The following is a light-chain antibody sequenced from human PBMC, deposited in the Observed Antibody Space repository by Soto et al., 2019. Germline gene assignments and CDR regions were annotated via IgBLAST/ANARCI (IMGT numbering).Light chain of an antibody. CDR2: GAS. V-gene: IGKV3-15*01. CDR3: QQYNNWPRT. Sequence: EIVMTQSPATLSVSPGERATLSCRASQSISITLAWYQQKPGQAPRLLIYGASTRPTDIPARFSGSGSGTEFTLTISGLQSEDFAVYYCQQYNNWPRTFGGGTKVEI. CDR1: QSISIT. J-gene: IGKJ4*01.